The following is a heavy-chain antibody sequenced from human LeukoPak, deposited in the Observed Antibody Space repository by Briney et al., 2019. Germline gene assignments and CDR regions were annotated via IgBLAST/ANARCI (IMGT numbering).Heavy chain of an antibody. CDR3: VRHGYTASHFFLDY. J-gene: IGHJ4*02. CDR1: TASINSYY. D-gene: IGHD5-18*01. Sequence: SETLSLTCTVSTASINSYYWGWVRQPAGRGLEWIGRIYTTGMTQYDSSLQSRVTMSVDTSQKQYSLNLRSVTAADTAIYFCVRHGYTASHFFLDYWSQGALVTVSS. V-gene: IGHV4-4*07. CDR2: IYTTGMT.